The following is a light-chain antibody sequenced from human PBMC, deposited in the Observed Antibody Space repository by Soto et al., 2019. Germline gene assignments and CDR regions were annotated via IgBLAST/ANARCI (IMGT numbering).Light chain of an antibody. V-gene: IGKV1-16*02. CDR3: QQSYSSPWT. Sequence: DIQMTQSPSSVSVSLGDTVTISCRASQDIGNFLAWFQQKPGKGPKSLIYSASNLHSGVPSNFSGGGSGTDFTLTIDSLQPEDFATYYCQQSYSSPWTFGQGTKVEMK. CDR2: SAS. CDR1: QDIGNF. J-gene: IGKJ1*01.